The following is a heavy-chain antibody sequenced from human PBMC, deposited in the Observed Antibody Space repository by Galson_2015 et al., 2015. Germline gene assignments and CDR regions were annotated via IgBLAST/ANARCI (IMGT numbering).Heavy chain of an antibody. Sequence: SVKVSCKVSGYTLIELSMHWVRQAPGKGLEWMGSFDPEDGETIYAQKFQGRVTMSEDASTDTAYMELSSLRSEDTAVYYCAANLGRELIIPTNLDYWGQGSLVTVSS. V-gene: IGHV1-24*01. CDR2: FDPEDGET. CDR1: GYTLIELS. D-gene: IGHD3-10*01. J-gene: IGHJ4*02. CDR3: AANLGRELIIPTNLDY.